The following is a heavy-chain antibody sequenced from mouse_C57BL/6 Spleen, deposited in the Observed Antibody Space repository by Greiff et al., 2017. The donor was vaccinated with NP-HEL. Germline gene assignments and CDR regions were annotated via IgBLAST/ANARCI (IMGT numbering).Heavy chain of an antibody. J-gene: IGHJ3*01. V-gene: IGHV1-62-2*01. CDR2: FYPGSGSI. CDR1: GYTFTEYT. CDR3: ARHEVSSYYYGSSPFAY. D-gene: IGHD1-1*01. Sequence: VQLQQSGAELVKPGASVKLSCKASGYTFTEYTIHWVKQRSGQGLEWIGWFYPGSGSIKYNEKFKDKATLTADKSSSTVYMELSRLTSEDSAVYFCARHEVSSYYYGSSPFAYWGQGTLVTVSA.